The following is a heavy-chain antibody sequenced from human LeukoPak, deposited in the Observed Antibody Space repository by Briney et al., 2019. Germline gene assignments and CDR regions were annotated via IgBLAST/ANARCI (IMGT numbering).Heavy chain of an antibody. CDR3: AREGYSSSYYYMDV. V-gene: IGHV1-8*03. J-gene: IGHJ6*03. CDR1: GYTFTSYD. Sequence: ASVKVSCKASGYTFTSYDINWVRQATGQGLEWMGWMNPNSGNTGYAQKFQGRVTITRNTSINTAYMELSSLRSEDTAVYYCAREGYSSSYYYMDVWGKGTTVTVSS. CDR2: MNPNSGNT. D-gene: IGHD6-6*01.